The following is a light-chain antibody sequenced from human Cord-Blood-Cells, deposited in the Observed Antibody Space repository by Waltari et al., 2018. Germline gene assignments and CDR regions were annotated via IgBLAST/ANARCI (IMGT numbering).Light chain of an antibody. CDR2: EVS. CDR1: SSDVGSYTR. V-gene: IGLV2-18*02. J-gene: IGLJ2*01. Sequence: QSALTQPPSVSGSPGQPVTISCTGTSSDVGSYTRVSWYQPPPGTAPKLMIYEVSNRPSGVPDRFSGSKSGNTASLTISGLQAEDEADYYCSSYTSSSTLVFGGGTKLTVL. CDR3: SSYTSSSTLV.